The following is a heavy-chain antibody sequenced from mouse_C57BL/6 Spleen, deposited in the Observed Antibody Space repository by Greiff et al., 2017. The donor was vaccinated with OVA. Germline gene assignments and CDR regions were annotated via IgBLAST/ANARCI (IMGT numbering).Heavy chain of an antibody. CDR3: ARDSNYVGYAMDY. CDR2: IYPGSGST. Sequence: VQLQQSGAELVKPGASVKMSCKASGYTFTSYWITWVKQRPGQGLEWIGDIYPGSGSTNYNEKFKSKATLTVDTSSSTAYMQLSSLTSEDSAVYYCARDSNYVGYAMDYWGQGTSVTVSS. J-gene: IGHJ4*01. CDR1: GYTFTSYW. V-gene: IGHV1-55*01. D-gene: IGHD2-5*01.